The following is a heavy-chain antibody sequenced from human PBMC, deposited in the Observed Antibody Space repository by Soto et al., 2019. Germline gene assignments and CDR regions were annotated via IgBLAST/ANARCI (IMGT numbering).Heavy chain of an antibody. V-gene: IGHV4-39*01. J-gene: IGHJ6*04. Sequence: SETLSLTCTVSGGSIGSRSHYWGWIRQPPGKGLEWIGTIFYSGNTFYNPHLLSRVTISVDTSKNQFSLRLTSVTAADTAVYFGAGTFYCSDPNCFFFPYYGVDVWGKGNTVTVPS. CDR1: GGSIGSRSHY. D-gene: IGHD2-2*01. CDR2: IFYSGNT. CDR3: AGTFYCSDPNCFFFPYYGVDV.